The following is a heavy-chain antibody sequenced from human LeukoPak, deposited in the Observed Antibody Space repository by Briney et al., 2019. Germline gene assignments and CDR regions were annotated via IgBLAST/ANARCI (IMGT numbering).Heavy chain of an antibody. CDR3: ATETNGRHYDY. J-gene: IGHJ4*02. Sequence: PGGSLRLSCTAAGRTFSTSGVNWVRQAAGKGLEWGASIGPTGSDRYHPHSIKGRYTISRDNANNFLHLQMNRLSAEDTAVYYCATETNGRHYDYWGQGTLLTVSS. D-gene: IGHD1-14*01. CDR1: GRTFSTSG. V-gene: IGHV3-21*06. CDR2: IGPTGSDR.